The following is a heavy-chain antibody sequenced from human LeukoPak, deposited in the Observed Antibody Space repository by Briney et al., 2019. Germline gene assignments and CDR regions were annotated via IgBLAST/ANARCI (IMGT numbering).Heavy chain of an antibody. V-gene: IGHV3-48*03. J-gene: IGHJ4*02. CDR2: ITPSGSST. Sequence: PGGSLRLSCVASGFTFSTYEMHWVRQAPGKGLEWLSYITPSGSSTYYADSVKGRFTISRDNAKSSLYLQMNSLGVEDTAVYYCTNHALDYWGQGTLVTVSS. D-gene: IGHD2-2*01. CDR1: GFTFSTYE. CDR3: TNHALDY.